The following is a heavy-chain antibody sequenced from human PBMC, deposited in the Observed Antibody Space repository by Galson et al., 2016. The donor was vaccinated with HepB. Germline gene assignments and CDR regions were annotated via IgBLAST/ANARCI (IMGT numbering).Heavy chain of an antibody. CDR3: ARPTSSGSGDAFDV. J-gene: IGHJ3*01. Sequence: ETLSLTCTVSGGSLNDYYWSWLRQPPGKGLQWNGYVYQSGPTKYNPPLKSRVTMSVDPSKSQFTLKMTSVTAADTAVYCCARPTSSGSGDAFDVWGQGTVVTVSS. D-gene: IGHD6-19*01. CDR2: VYQSGPT. CDR1: GGSLNDYY. V-gene: IGHV4-59*01.